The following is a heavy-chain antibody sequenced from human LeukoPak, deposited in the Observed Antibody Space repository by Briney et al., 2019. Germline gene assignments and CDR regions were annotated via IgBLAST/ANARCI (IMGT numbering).Heavy chain of an antibody. D-gene: IGHD2/OR15-2a*01. V-gene: IGHV6-1*01. J-gene: IGHJ5*02. CDR2: TYYRSKWYN. Sequence: SQTLSLTCAISGDSVSSSSTTWDWIRQSPSRGLEWLGRTYYRSKWYNDYAVSVNGRISINADTSNNQFSLQLNSVTPEDTAVYYCTRFYWNGLNFFDPWGQGTLVTVSS. CDR3: TRFYWNGLNFFDP. CDR1: GDSVSSSSTT.